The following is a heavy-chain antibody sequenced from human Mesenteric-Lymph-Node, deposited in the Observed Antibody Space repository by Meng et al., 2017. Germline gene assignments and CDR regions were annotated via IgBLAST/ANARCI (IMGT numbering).Heavy chain of an antibody. D-gene: IGHD2-15*01. Sequence: SVNVSCMASGGTFSNYAISWVRQAPGQGLEWLGGIIPGLGTPHYAQRFQGRVTLTTDESTTTAYMEMSSLRSEDTALYYCAIGYCTGGSCFSSLLYHYGLDVWGQGTTVTVSS. CDR3: AIGYCTGGSCFSSLLYHYGLDV. CDR2: IIPGLGTP. CDR1: GGTFSNYA. J-gene: IGHJ6*02. V-gene: IGHV1-69*05.